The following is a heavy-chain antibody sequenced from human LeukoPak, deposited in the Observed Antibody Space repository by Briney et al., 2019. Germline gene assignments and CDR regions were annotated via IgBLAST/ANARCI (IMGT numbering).Heavy chain of an antibody. V-gene: IGHV1-58*01. D-gene: IGHD3-3*01. CDR3: AAGAPPIFGAPGGFDP. Sequence: SVKVSCKASGFTFTSSAVQWVRQARGQRLEWIGWIVVGSGNTNYAQKFQERVTITRDMSTSTAYMELSSLRSEDTAVYYCAAGAPPIFGAPGGFDPWGQGALVTVSS. CDR1: GFTFTSSA. CDR2: IVVGSGNT. J-gene: IGHJ5*02.